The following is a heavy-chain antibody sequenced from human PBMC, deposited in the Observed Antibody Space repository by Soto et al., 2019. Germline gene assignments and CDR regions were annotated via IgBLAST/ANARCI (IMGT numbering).Heavy chain of an antibody. CDR1: GGSISNGGYY. CDR3: ARDVTDFWSGHEGMDV. V-gene: IGHV4-31*03. Sequence: SEPLSLTCTVSGGSISNGGYYWTWIRQHPGKGLEWIGYIYYSGSTYYNPSLKSRVTISVDTSKNQFSLKLTSVTAADTAVYYCARDVTDFWSGHEGMDVWGQGTTVTVSS. D-gene: IGHD3-3*01. CDR2: IYYSGST. J-gene: IGHJ6*02.